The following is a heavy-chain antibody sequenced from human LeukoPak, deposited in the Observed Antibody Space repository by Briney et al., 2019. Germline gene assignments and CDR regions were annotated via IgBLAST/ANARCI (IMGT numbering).Heavy chain of an antibody. J-gene: IGHJ4*02. CDR1: GGTFSSYA. V-gene: IGHV1-69*01. Sequence: GASVKVSCKASGGTFSSYAISWVRQAPGQGLEWMGGIIPIFGTANYAQKFQGSVTITADESTSTAYMELSSLRSEDTAVYYCASIRNMVRGVITHDYWGQGTLVTVSS. CDR3: ASIRNMVRGVITHDY. CDR2: IIPIFGTA. D-gene: IGHD3-10*01.